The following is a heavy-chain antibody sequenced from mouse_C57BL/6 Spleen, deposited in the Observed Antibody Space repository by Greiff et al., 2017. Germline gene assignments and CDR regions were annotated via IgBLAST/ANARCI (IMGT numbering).Heavy chain of an antibody. Sequence: EVNLVESGGGLVKPGGSLKLSCAASGFTFSDYGMHWVRQAPEKGLEWVAYISSGSSTIYYADTVKGRFTISRDNAKNTLFLQMTSLRSEDTAMYYCARGYYGTLYYFDYWGQGTTLTVSS. CDR1: GFTFSDYG. D-gene: IGHD1-1*01. V-gene: IGHV5-17*01. CDR3: ARGYYGTLYYFDY. J-gene: IGHJ2*01. CDR2: ISSGSSTI.